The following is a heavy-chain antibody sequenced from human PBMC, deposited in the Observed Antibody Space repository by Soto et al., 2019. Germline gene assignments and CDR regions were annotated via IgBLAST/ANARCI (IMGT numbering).Heavy chain of an antibody. CDR3: ARSYYDSGSYLSPYYYFYYMDV. V-gene: IGHV5-51*01. J-gene: IGHJ6*03. Sequence: HGESLKISCKGSGYNFSNYWIDWVRQMPWKDLEWMGIIYPGDSDTRYSPSFQGQVTISVDKSISTAYLQWRSLKASDTAMYYCARSYYDSGSYLSPYYYFYYMDVWGKGTTVTVSS. CDR1: GYNFSNYW. D-gene: IGHD3-10*01. CDR2: IYPGDSDT.